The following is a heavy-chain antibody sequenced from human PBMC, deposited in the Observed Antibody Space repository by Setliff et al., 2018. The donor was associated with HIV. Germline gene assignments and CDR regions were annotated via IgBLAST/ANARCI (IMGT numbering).Heavy chain of an antibody. CDR1: GYTFTDFY. V-gene: IGHV1-2*06. J-gene: IGHJ5*02. Sequence: GASVKVSCKASGYTFTDFYIHWVRQAPGQGLEWIGRINPKSGVADYLKKFQGRVTMTTDTSTNTAHMELIRPRFDDTAVYYCARAHFLVAMTRNWFDPWGQGTLGTSPQ. D-gene: IGHD5-12*01. CDR2: INPKSGVA. CDR3: ARAHFLVAMTRNWFDP.